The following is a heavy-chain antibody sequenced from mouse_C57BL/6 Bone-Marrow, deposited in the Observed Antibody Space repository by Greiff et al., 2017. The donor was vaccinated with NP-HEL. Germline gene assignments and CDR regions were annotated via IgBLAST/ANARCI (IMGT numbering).Heavy chain of an antibody. Sequence: EVQLVESGGGLVQPGGSLKLSCAASGFTFSDYYMYWVRQTPEKRLEWVAYISNGGGSTYYPDTVKGRFTISRDNAKNTLYLQMSRLKSEDTAMYYCARLYYYGSSLYYFDYWGQGTTLTVSS. CDR1: GFTFSDYY. J-gene: IGHJ2*01. D-gene: IGHD1-1*01. CDR2: ISNGGGST. V-gene: IGHV5-12*01. CDR3: ARLYYYGSSLYYFDY.